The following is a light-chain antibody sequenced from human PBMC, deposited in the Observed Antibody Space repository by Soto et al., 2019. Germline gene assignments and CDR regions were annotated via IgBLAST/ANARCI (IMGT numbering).Light chain of an antibody. V-gene: IGKV1-33*01. Sequence: IQMNQSPLFLSASVGDRVTITCQARQDITNYLNWYQQKPGKAPKLLIYDASMLERGVPSRFTGSGSGTHFTLTISSLQPEDIATFYCQQYDGFPYSFGQGTKLEIK. CDR2: DAS. CDR1: QDITNY. CDR3: QQYDGFPYS. J-gene: IGKJ2*03.